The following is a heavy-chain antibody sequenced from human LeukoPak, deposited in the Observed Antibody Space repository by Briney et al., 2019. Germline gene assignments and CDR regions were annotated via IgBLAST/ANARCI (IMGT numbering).Heavy chain of an antibody. CDR1: GGSFSGYY. J-gene: IGHJ3*02. CDR2: INHSGST. V-gene: IGHV4-34*01. Sequence: KASETLSLTCTVSGGSFSGYYWSWIRQPPGKGLEWIGEINHSGSTNYNPSLKSRVTISVDTSKNQFSLKLSSVTAADTAVYYCARPHSYDYVWGSYRQVDAFDIWGQGTMVTVSS. CDR3: ARPHSYDYVWGSYRQVDAFDI. D-gene: IGHD3-16*02.